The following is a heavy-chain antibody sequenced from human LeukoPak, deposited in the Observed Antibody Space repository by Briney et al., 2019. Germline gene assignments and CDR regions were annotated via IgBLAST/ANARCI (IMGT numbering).Heavy chain of an antibody. D-gene: IGHD3-22*01. J-gene: IGHJ4*02. CDR3: ATDRYYYDSSGYYRVDY. CDR2: IIPILGIA. Sequence: SVKVSCKASGGTFSSYAISWVRQAPGQGLEWMGRIIPILGIANYAQKFQGRVTITADKSTSTAYMELSSLRSEDTAVYYCATDRYYYDSSGYYRVDYRGQGTLVTVSS. V-gene: IGHV1-69*04. CDR1: GGTFSSYA.